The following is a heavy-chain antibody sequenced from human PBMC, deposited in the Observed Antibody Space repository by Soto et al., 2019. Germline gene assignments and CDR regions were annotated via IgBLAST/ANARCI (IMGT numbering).Heavy chain of an antibody. CDR3: ARDLLDYGDYVPFDY. Sequence: PGGSLRLSCAASGFTFSDYYMSWIRQAPGKGLEWVSYISSSGSTIYYADSVKGRFTISRDNAKNSLYLQMNSLRAEDTAVYYCARDLLDYGDYVPFDYWGQGTLVTVSS. V-gene: IGHV3-11*01. D-gene: IGHD4-17*01. J-gene: IGHJ4*02. CDR2: ISSSGSTI. CDR1: GFTFSDYY.